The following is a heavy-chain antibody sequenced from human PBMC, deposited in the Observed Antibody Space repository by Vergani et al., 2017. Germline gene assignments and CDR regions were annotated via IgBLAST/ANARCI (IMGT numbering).Heavy chain of an antibody. D-gene: IGHD3-3*01. J-gene: IGHJ6*03. CDR3: ARVPWFWSGYSYYYYMDV. CDR1: GGPISSGGYY. V-gene: IGHV4-31*03. CDR2: IYYSGST. Sequence: QVQLQESGPGLVKPSQTLSPTCTVSGGPISSGGYYWSWIRQHPGKGLEWIGYIYYSGSTYYNPSLKSRVTISVDTSKNQFSLKMSSVTAADTAVYYCARVPWFWSGYSYYYYMDVWGKGITVTVSS.